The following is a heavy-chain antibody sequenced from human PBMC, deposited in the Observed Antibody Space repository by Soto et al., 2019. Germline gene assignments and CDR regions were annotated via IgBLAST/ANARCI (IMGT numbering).Heavy chain of an antibody. J-gene: IGHJ6*02. D-gene: IGHD6-6*01. CDR1: GYSFTIYW. V-gene: IGHV5-10-1*01. CDR3: ARCGIAARPRWGMDV. Sequence: PGESLKISCHGSGYSFTIYWISWVRQMPGRGLEWMGRIDPSDSYTNYSPSFQGHVTISADKSISTAYLQWSSLKASDTAMYYCARCGIAARPRWGMDVWGQGTTVTVSS. CDR2: IDPSDSYT.